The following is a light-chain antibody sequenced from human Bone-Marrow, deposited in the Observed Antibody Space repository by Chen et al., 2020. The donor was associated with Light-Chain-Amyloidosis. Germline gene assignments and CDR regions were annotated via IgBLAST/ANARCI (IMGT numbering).Light chain of an antibody. Sequence: SYELTQPPSVSVSPGQTARITCSGDDLPTKYAYWYQQKPGQAPVLVIHRDTERPSGISERFCGSSSGTTAALTISGVQAEDEADYHCQSAGSSGSNGVIFGGGTKLTV. V-gene: IGLV3-25*03. CDR2: RDT. CDR1: DLPTKY. CDR3: QSAGSSGSNGVI. J-gene: IGLJ2*01.